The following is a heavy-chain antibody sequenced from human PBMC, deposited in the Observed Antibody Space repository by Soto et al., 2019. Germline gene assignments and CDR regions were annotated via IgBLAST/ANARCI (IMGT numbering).Heavy chain of an antibody. V-gene: IGHV3-23*01. Sequence: GGSLRLSCAASGFTFSSYAMSWVRQAPGKGLEWVSAISGSGGSTYYADSVKGRFTISRDNSKNTLYLQMNSLRAEDTAVYYCAKGSHKYHLPDSYYYYYGMDVWGQGTTVTVYS. J-gene: IGHJ6*02. CDR3: AKGSHKYHLPDSYYYYYGMDV. CDR2: ISGSGGST. D-gene: IGHD2-2*01. CDR1: GFTFSSYA.